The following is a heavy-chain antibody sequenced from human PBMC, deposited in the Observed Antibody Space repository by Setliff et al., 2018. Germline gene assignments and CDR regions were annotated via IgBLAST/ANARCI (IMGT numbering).Heavy chain of an antibody. CDR1: GGSISSYY. CDR3: ARHAVTTGYFQYNYWYFDL. D-gene: IGHD4-17*01. CDR2: IYYSGST. V-gene: IGHV4-59*08. Sequence: SETLSLTCTVSGGSISSYYWSWIRQPPGKGLEWIGYIYYSGSTNYNPSLKSRVTISVDTSKNQFSLKLSSVTAADTAVYYCARHAVTTGYFQYNYWYFDLWGRGTLVTVSS. J-gene: IGHJ2*01.